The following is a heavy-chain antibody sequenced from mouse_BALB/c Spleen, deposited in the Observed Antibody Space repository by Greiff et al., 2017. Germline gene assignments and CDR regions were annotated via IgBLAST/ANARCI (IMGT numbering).Heavy chain of an antibody. CDR2: ISYSGST. CDR3: ARRGGNSFYYAMDY. CDR1: GDSITSGY. V-gene: IGHV3-8*02. J-gene: IGHJ4*01. Sequence: DVQLQESGPSLVKPSQTLSLTCSVTGDSITSGYWNWIRKFPGNKLEYMGYISYSGSTYYNPSLKSRISITRDTSKNQYYLQLNSVTTEDTATYYCARRGGNSFYYAMDYWGQGTSVTVSS. D-gene: IGHD2-1*01.